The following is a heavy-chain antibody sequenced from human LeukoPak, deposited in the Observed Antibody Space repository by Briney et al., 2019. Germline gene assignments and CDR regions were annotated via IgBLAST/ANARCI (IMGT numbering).Heavy chain of an antibody. Sequence: ASVKVSCKASGGTFSSYAISWVRQAPGQGLEWMGGIIPIFGTANYAQKFQGRVTITADESTSTAYMELSSLRSEDTAVYYCARGGDREYCSSTSCYLGLYYFDYWGQGTLVTVSS. J-gene: IGHJ4*02. V-gene: IGHV1-69*13. D-gene: IGHD2-2*01. CDR3: ARGGDREYCSSTSCYLGLYYFDY. CDR1: GGTFSSYA. CDR2: IIPIFGTA.